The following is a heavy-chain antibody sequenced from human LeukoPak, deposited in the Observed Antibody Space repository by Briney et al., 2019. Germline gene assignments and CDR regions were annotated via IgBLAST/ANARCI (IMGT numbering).Heavy chain of an antibody. D-gene: IGHD4-11*01. V-gene: IGHV3-74*01. CDR2: ISSDGRST. CDR3: ARDIVSTDVRYYYAMDV. Sequence: PGGSLRLSCAASGFTFSSYWMHWVRQAPGKGLVWVSRISSDGRSTSYADSVKGRFTISRDNAKNTLYLQMNSLRAEDTAVYYCARDIVSTDVRYYYAMDVWGQGTTVTVSS. CDR1: GFTFSSYW. J-gene: IGHJ6*02.